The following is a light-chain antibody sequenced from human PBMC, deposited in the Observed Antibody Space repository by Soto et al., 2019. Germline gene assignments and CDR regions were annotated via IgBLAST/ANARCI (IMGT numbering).Light chain of an antibody. CDR2: DAF. J-gene: IGKJ1*01. V-gene: IGKV3-20*01. CDR3: QQYDSSWT. Sequence: EIVLTQSPGTLSLSPGERATLSCRASQIVPSNFLAWYQQKPGQAPILLIYDAFRRATGIPDRFSGSGSGTDFTLTINRLEPEDFAVYYCQQYDSSWTFGQGTKVEIK. CDR1: QIVPSNF.